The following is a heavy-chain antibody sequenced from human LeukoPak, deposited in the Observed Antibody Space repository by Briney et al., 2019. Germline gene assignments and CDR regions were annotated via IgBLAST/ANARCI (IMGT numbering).Heavy chain of an antibody. J-gene: IGHJ4*02. CDR2: VSGGGDGT. CDR1: GFTFNTYA. CDR3: AKDLFGPGTYFDY. Sequence: GGPLRLSCAASGFTFNTYAMSWVRQAPGKGLEWVSTVSGGGDGTHYADSVKGRFTVSRDNSKSTVYLQMDNLRAEDAAVYYCAKDLFGPGTYFDYWGQGALVTVSS. V-gene: IGHV3-23*01. D-gene: IGHD3-10*01.